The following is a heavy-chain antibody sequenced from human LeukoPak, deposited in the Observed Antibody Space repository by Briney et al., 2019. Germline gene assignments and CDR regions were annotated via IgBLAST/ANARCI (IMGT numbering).Heavy chain of an antibody. CDR2: IYHSGIT. CDR1: DYSISSGYGYY. J-gene: IGHJ4*02. Sequence: SETLSLTCTVSDYSISSGYGYYWGCIRPPPGKGLEWIGNIYHSGITYYNHFNSSLKSRVTIPIDTSKNQFSLRLTSVTAADTAVYFCATLVSTRYYFDYWGQGTLVTVSS. D-gene: IGHD5/OR15-5a*01. V-gene: IGHV4-38-2*02. CDR3: ATLVSTRYYFDY.